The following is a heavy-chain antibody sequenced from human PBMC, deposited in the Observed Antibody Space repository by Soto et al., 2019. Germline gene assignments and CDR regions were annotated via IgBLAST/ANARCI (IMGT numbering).Heavy chain of an antibody. V-gene: IGHV1-18*01. Sequence: ASVKVSCKASGYTFDSHSISWVRQAPGQGLEWMGRISADNGNTNYAQKFRGRVTMTTDTSTSTVYMELRNLRSDDTAVYYCARCIQQDYYYGMDVWGQGTTVTVS. CDR1: GYTFDSHS. D-gene: IGHD5-18*01. CDR2: ISADNGNT. J-gene: IGHJ6*02. CDR3: ARCIQQDYYYGMDV.